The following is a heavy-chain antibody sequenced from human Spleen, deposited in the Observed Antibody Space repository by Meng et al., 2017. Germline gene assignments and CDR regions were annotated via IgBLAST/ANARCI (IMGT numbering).Heavy chain of an antibody. Sequence: GESLKISCAASGFSVSHNYMSWVRQAPGKGLEWVSYISSTGSMIYYADSVKGRFTISRDNANNSLYLQMNSLRAEDTAVYYCARANDYGDYRETFDIWGQGTMVTVSS. V-gene: IGHV3-11*04. CDR2: ISSTGSMI. J-gene: IGHJ3*02. D-gene: IGHD4-17*01. CDR1: GFSVSHNY. CDR3: ARANDYGDYRETFDI.